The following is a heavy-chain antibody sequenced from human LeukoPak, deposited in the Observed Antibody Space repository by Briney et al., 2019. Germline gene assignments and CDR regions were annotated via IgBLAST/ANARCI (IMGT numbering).Heavy chain of an antibody. Sequence: SVTVSCTASGGTFSSYAISWVRQAPGQGLEWMGGIIPIFGTANYAQKFQGRVTITADESTSTAYMELSSLRSEDTAVYYCATPSGYCSGGSCFTFDYWGQGTLVTVSS. CDR3: ATPSGYCSGGSCFTFDY. D-gene: IGHD2-15*01. CDR2: IIPIFGTA. J-gene: IGHJ4*02. CDR1: GGTFSSYA. V-gene: IGHV1-69*13.